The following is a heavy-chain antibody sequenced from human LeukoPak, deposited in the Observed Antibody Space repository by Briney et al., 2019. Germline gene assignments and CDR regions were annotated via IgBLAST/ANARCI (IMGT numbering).Heavy chain of an antibody. D-gene: IGHD2-2*01. Sequence: GDSLRLSCAASGFTFTKYWMTWVRQAPGKGLEWVGNIKQDGSDRNYMDSVKGRFTISRDNAKNSLYLQMNSLRAEDTAVYYCAAGSSRTPDYYYYMDVWGKGTTVTVSS. V-gene: IGHV3-7*01. CDR2: IKQDGSDR. CDR3: AAGSSRTPDYYYYMDV. J-gene: IGHJ6*03. CDR1: GFTFTKYW.